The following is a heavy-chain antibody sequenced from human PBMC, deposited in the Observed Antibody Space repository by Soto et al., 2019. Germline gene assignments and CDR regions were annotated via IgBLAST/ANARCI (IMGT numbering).Heavy chain of an antibody. CDR1: GFTFSSYG. D-gene: IGHD6-19*01. Sequence: GGSLRLSCAASGFTFSSYGMHWVRQAPGKGLEWVAVIWYDGSNKYYADSVKGRFTISRDNSKNTLYLQMNSLRAEDTAVYYCARDLSGYSSGYFDYWGQGTLVTVSS. CDR2: IWYDGSNK. J-gene: IGHJ4*02. V-gene: IGHV3-33*01. CDR3: ARDLSGYSSGYFDY.